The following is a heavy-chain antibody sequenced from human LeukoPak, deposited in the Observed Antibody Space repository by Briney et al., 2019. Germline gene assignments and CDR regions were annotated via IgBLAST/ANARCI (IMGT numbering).Heavy chain of an antibody. CDR1: GYTFTGYY. V-gene: IGHV1-2*02. J-gene: IGHJ6*03. D-gene: IGHD3-22*01. CDR3: ARVDSSGYYYYYYYMDV. Sequence: ASVKVSCKASGYTFTGYYMHWVRQAPGQGLEWMGWINPNSGGTNYAQKFQGRVTMTRNTSISTAYMELSSLRSEDTAVYYCARVDSSGYYYYYYYMDVWGKGTTVTISS. CDR2: INPNSGGT.